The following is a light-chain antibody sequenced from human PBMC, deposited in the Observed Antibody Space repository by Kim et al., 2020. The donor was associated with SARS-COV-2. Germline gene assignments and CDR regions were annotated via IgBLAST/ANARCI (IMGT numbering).Light chain of an antibody. CDR3: KSRGTSGNVV. J-gene: IGLJ2*01. V-gene: IGLV3-19*01. Sequence: SSELTQDPAVSVALGQTVRITCQGDSLRSYYATWYQQKPRQAPLLVIFGRNNRPSGIPARFSGSTSGNTASLTISGAQAEDEAAYYCKSRGTSGNVVFGGGAQLTVL. CDR1: SLRSYY. CDR2: GRN.